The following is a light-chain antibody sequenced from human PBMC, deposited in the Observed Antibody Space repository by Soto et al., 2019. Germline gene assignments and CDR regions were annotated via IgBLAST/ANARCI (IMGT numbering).Light chain of an antibody. CDR2: AAS. CDR3: QDYGSSPQT. V-gene: IGKV3-20*01. J-gene: IGKJ1*01. CDR1: QSVSSY. Sequence: EIVLAQSPATLSLSPGERATLSCRASQSVSSYLAWYQQKPGQAPRLLIYAASSRATGIPDRFSGSGSGTDFTLTISRLEHEDFDVYYCQDYGSSPQTLRHGTKADIK.